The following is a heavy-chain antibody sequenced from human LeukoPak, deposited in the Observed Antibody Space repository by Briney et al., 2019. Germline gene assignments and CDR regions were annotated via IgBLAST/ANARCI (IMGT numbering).Heavy chain of an antibody. CDR3: ARRAGEYSHPYDY. D-gene: IGHD4-17*01. Sequence: SVKVSCKASGGTFSSYAISWVRQAPGQGLEWMGGIIPIFGTANYAQKFQGRVTITADESTSTAYMELSSLRAEDTAVYYCARRAGEYSHPYDYWGQGTLVTVSS. J-gene: IGHJ4*02. CDR1: GGTFSSYA. V-gene: IGHV1-69*13. CDR2: IIPIFGTA.